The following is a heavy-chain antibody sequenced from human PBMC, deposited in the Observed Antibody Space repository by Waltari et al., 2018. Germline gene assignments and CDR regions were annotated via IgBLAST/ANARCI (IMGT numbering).Heavy chain of an antibody. V-gene: IGHV3-43*01. CDR1: GFTFDDYT. CDR2: ISWDGGST. D-gene: IGHD3-10*01. Sequence: EVQLVESGGVVVQPGGSLRLSCAASGFTFDDYTMHWVRQAPGKGLEWVSLISWDGGSTYYADSVKGRFTISRDNSKNSLYLQMNSLRTEDTALYYCAKDSEGSGSYDYGGQGTLVTVSS. CDR3: AKDSEGSGSYDY. J-gene: IGHJ4*02.